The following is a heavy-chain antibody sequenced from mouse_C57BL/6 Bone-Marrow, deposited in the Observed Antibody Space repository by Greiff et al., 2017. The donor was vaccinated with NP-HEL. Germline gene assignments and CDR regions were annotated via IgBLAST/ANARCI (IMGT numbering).Heavy chain of an antibody. CDR3: ARDRDYYGFAY. V-gene: IGHV5-4*01. CDR2: ISDGGSYT. D-gene: IGHD1-1*01. Sequence: EVHLVESGGGLVKPGGSLKLSCAASGFTFSSYAMSWVRQTPERRLEWVATISDGGSYTYYPDNVKGRFTISRDNAKNNLYLQMSHLKSEDTAMYYCARDRDYYGFAYWGQGTLVTVSA. CDR1: GFTFSSYA. J-gene: IGHJ3*01.